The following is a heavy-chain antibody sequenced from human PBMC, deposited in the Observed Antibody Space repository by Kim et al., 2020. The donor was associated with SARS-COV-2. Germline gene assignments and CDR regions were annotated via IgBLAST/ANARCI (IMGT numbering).Heavy chain of an antibody. CDR3: ARGLGVVPAAKAFDY. CDR2: INHTGST. V-gene: IGHV4-34*01. Sequence: PSETLSLTCTVYGGSFSGYFWSWIRQPPGKGLEWIGDINHTGSTNCNPSLKSRVTIAVDTSQRQFSLKLSSVTAADTAVYYCARGLGVVPAAKAFDYWGQGTLVTVSS. J-gene: IGHJ4*02. D-gene: IGHD2-2*01. CDR1: GGSFSGYF.